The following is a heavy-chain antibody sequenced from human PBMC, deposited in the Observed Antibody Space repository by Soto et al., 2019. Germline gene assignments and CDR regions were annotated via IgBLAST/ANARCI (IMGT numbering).Heavy chain of an antibody. Sequence: PGGSLRLSCAASGFTFSSYSMNWVRQAPGKGLEWVSYISSSSSTIYYADSVKGRFTISRDNAKNSLYLQMNSLRDEDTAVYYCARGCDFWSEDYYGMDVWGQGTTVTVSS. D-gene: IGHD3-3*01. V-gene: IGHV3-48*02. J-gene: IGHJ6*02. CDR3: ARGCDFWSEDYYGMDV. CDR2: ISSSSSTI. CDR1: GFTFSSYS.